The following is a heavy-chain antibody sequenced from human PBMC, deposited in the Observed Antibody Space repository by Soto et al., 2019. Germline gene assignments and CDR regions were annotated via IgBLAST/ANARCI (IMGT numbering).Heavy chain of an antibody. CDR3: ARAHVVPAAMGPYYYYMDV. CDR2: IKQDGSEK. Sequence: GGSLRLSCAASGFTFSSYWMSWVRQAPGKGLEWVANIKQDGSEKYYVDSVKGRFTISRDNAKNSLYLQMNSLRAEDTAVYYCARAHVVPAAMGPYYYYMDVWGKGTTVTVSS. V-gene: IGHV3-7*01. J-gene: IGHJ6*03. D-gene: IGHD2-2*01. CDR1: GFTFSSYW.